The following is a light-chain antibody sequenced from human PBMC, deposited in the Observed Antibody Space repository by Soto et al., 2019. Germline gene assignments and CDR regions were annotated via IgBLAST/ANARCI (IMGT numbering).Light chain of an antibody. J-gene: IGLJ1*01. CDR1: SSDVGGYNY. CDR2: EVS. V-gene: IGLV2-14*01. Sequence: QSVLTQPASVSGSAGQSITISCTGTSSDVGGYNYVPWYQRHPGKAPKLMIYEVSSRPSGVSYRFSGSKSGYTASLTISGLQAEDEADYYCSSYTSTSTLLIFGTGTKVTVL. CDR3: SSYTSTSTLLI.